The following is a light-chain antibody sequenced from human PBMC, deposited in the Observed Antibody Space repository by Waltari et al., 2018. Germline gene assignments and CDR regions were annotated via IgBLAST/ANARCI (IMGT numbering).Light chain of an antibody. CDR1: QIITNNH. V-gene: IGKV3-20*01. CDR2: GAS. Sequence: EIVLTQSPGAMSLSPGGRATLSCRATQIITNNHLAWYQQKPGQAPRLLIFGASNRATGIPDRFSGSGSGTDFTLTIYGLEPEDSAVYYCQQYANAPLTFGGGATVAIK. CDR3: QQYANAPLT. J-gene: IGKJ4*01.